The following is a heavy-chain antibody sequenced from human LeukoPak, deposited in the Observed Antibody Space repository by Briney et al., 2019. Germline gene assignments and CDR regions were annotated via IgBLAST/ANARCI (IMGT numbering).Heavy chain of an antibody. V-gene: IGHV4-38-2*02. CDR3: ARDHHGWFDP. J-gene: IGHJ5*02. Sequence: SETLSLTCTVSGYSISSGYYWGWIRQPPGKGLEWIGSIYHSGSTYYNPSLKSRVTISVDTSKNQFSLKLSSVTAADTAVYYCARDHHGWFDPWGQGTLVTVSS. CDR1: GYSISSGYY. CDR2: IYHSGST.